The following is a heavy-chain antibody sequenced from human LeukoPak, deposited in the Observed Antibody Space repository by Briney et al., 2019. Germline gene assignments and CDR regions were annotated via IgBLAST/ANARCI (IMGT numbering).Heavy chain of an antibody. Sequence: PGGSLRLSCAASGFTFSSYEMNWVRQAPGKGLEWVSYISSSGGTKYYADSVKGRFTISRDNAKDSLFLQMNSLRAEDTAVYYCARRYFDGDYYYYGMDVWGQGTTVTVSS. J-gene: IGHJ6*02. D-gene: IGHD3-9*01. CDR2: ISSSGGTK. CDR3: ARRYFDGDYYYYGMDV. V-gene: IGHV3-48*03. CDR1: GFTFSSYE.